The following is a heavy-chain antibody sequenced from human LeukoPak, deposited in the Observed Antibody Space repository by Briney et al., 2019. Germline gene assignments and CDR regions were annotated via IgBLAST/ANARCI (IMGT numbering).Heavy chain of an antibody. Sequence: GGSLRLSCAASGFTFSNYGMHWVRQAPGKGLEWVALIWYDGSKKYYADSVKGRFTISRDNSKNTLYLQMNSLRAEDTAVYYCAKDRLAVAGPDYWGQGTLVTVSS. CDR1: GFTFSNYG. D-gene: IGHD6-19*01. CDR2: IWYDGSKK. J-gene: IGHJ4*02. CDR3: AKDRLAVAGPDY. V-gene: IGHV3-30*02.